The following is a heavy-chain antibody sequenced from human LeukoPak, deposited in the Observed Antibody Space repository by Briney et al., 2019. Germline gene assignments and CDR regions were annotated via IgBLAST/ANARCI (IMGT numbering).Heavy chain of an antibody. V-gene: IGHV3-23*01. Sequence: PGGSLRLSCAASGFTFSSYAMSWVRQAPGKGLEWVSAISGSGGSTYYADSVKGRFTISRDNSKNTLYLQMNRLTAEDTAVYYCAKDPYDCWSGYFWRWFDPGGQGTLVTVPA. D-gene: IGHD3-3*01. CDR1: GFTFSSYA. J-gene: IGHJ5*02. CDR2: ISGSGGST. CDR3: AKDPYDCWSGYFWRWFDP.